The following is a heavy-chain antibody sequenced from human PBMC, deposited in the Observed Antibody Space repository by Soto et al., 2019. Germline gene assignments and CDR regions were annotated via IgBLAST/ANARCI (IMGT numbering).Heavy chain of an antibody. J-gene: IGHJ6*02. CDR3: ATGALWVHYGMAV. CDR1: GSNFDSYA. Sequence: EVQLLESGGGLVQPGGSLRLSCAASGSNFDSYAMNWVRQAPGKGLEWVSAISRDGGTTFYADSVKGRFTISRDKAENTLYMEMNNLRGEHKPVYYSATGALWVHYGMAVWGQGTTVNVSS. V-gene: IGHV3-23*01. CDR2: ISRDGGTT. D-gene: IGHD2-21*01.